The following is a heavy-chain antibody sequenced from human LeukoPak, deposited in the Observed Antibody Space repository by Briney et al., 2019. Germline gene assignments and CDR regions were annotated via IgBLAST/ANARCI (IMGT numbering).Heavy chain of an antibody. D-gene: IGHD2-15*01. J-gene: IGHJ4*02. CDR3: ALKSRGYCSGGRCYIGY. CDR2: IYPGDSDT. CDR1: GYSFTNYW. V-gene: IGHV5-51*01. Sequence: GESLKISCKGSGYSFTNYWIGWVRQMPGKGLEWMGIIYPGDSDTRYGPSFQGQVTISADKSISTAYLQWSSLRASDSAMYYCALKSRGYCSGGRCYIGYWGQGTLVTVSS.